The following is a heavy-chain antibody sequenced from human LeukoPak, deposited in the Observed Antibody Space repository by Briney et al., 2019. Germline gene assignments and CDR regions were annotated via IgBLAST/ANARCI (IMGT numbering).Heavy chain of an antibody. Sequence: ASVKVSCKPSGYTFSDHYMHWVRQAPGQGLEWMAWINPKNGGTTYAPKFQGRVTLTRDTSISTFYMELSRLTSDDTAVYYCAREGGGDFWNRDYYMDVWGKGTTVTVS. CDR1: GYTFSDHY. D-gene: IGHD3-3*01. J-gene: IGHJ6*03. CDR2: INPKNGGT. V-gene: IGHV1-2*02. CDR3: AREGGGDFWNRDYYMDV.